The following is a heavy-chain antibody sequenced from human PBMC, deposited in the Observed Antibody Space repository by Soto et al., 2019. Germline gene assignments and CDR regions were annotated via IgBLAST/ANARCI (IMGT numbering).Heavy chain of an antibody. V-gene: IGHV3-21*01. CDR3: ASRSIVSTIYDAFDI. Sequence: EVQLVESEGGRVKPGGSLRLSCAASGFTFSSYSMNWVRQASGKGLEWVSSISSSSSYIYYADSVKGRFTISRDNAKNSLYLQMNSLRAEDTAVYYCASRSIVSTIYDAFDIWGQGTMVTVSS. D-gene: IGHD5-12*01. J-gene: IGHJ3*02. CDR1: GFTFSSYS. CDR2: ISSSSSYI.